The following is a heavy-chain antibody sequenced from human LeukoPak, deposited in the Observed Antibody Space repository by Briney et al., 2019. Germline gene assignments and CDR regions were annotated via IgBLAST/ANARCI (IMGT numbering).Heavy chain of an antibody. CDR3: ARGRWSGYNNWFDP. J-gene: IGHJ5*02. CDR2: IYTSGST. Sequence: SETLSLTCTVSGVSISSGSYYWSWIRQPAGKGLEWIGRIYTSGSTNYNPSLKSRVTISVDTSKNQFSLKLSSVTAADTAVYYCARGRWSGYNNWFDPWGQGTLVTVSS. D-gene: IGHD3-3*01. CDR1: GVSISSGSYY. V-gene: IGHV4-61*02.